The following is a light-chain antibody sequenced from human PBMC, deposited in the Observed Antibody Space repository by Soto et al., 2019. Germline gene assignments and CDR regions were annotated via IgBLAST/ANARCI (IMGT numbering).Light chain of an antibody. CDR1: SSDVGGYNY. Sequence: QSALTQPRSLSGSPGQSVTISSTGTSSDVGGYNYVSWYQQHPGKAPKLMIYDVSKRPSGVPDRFSGSKSGNTASLTISGLQAEDEADYYCCSYAGSYTFVVFGGGTKLTVL. CDR2: DVS. J-gene: IGLJ2*01. CDR3: CSYAGSYTFVV. V-gene: IGLV2-11*01.